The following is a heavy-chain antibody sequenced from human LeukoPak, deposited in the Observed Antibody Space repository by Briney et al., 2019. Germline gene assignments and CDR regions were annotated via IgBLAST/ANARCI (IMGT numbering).Heavy chain of an antibody. CDR1: GGSISSYY. CDR3: ARATITMMVGIPADAFDI. J-gene: IGHJ3*02. Sequence: SETLSLTCTVSGGSISSYYWSWIRQPPGKGLEWIGYIYYSGNTYYSPSLKSRVTLSVDTSKKQFSLKLSSVTAADTAVYYCARATITMMVGIPADAFDIWGQGTMVTVSS. D-gene: IGHD3-22*01. CDR2: IYYSGNT. V-gene: IGHV4-59*08.